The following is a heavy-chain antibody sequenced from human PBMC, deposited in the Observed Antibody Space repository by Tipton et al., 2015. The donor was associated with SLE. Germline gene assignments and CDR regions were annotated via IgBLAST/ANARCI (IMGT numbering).Heavy chain of an antibody. CDR2: IYVSGVT. CDR1: GASIVNGY. Sequence: TLSLTCTVSGASIVNGYWSWIRQPAGKGLEWIGRIYVSGVTNYNPSLKSRVSISIDTSKNQFSLKLSSVTAADTAVYYCARSRIGLGYNYDMGVWGKGTTVTVSS. J-gene: IGHJ6*03. D-gene: IGHD1-1*01. CDR3: ARSRIGLGYNYDMGV. V-gene: IGHV4-4*07.